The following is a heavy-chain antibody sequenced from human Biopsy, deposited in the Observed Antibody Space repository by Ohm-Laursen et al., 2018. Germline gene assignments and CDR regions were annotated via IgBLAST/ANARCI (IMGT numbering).Heavy chain of an antibody. Sequence: PTQTLTLTSTLSGFSLNTRGMSVTWIRQPPGKALEWVARIDWDDAKFYNGSLKTRLTISKDTSENHVVLTLSDVDPVDTATYYCARIPILVVPAAIVYRHRRHLQGLDVWGQGTTVIVSS. CDR2: IDWDDAK. CDR1: GFSLNTRGMS. CDR3: ARIPILVVPAAIVYRHRRHLQGLDV. J-gene: IGHJ6*02. D-gene: IGHD2-2*02. V-gene: IGHV2-70*16.